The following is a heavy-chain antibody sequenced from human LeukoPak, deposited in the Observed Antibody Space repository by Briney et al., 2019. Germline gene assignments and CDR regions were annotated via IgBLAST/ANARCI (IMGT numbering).Heavy chain of an antibody. Sequence: GGSLRLSCAASKFTFSDYWMTWVRQPPGKGPEWVAYMNQLGNEKNYLDSVKGRFTISRDNAKNSLYLQMTSLRADDTAVYYCARGTYYYEFWGQGTLVTVSS. CDR1: KFTFSDYW. D-gene: IGHD3-16*01. CDR3: ARGTYYYEF. V-gene: IGHV3-7*04. J-gene: IGHJ4*02. CDR2: MNQLGNEK.